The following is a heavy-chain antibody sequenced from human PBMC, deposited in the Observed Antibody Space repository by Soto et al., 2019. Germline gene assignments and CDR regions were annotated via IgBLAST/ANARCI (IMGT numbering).Heavy chain of an antibody. CDR2: ISYDGST. CDR1: GFTFSSYA. J-gene: IGHJ6*02. CDR3: AKNTVTTFKGYYGMDV. Sequence: PGGSLRLSCAASGFTFSSYAMHWVRQAPGKGLEWVAVISYDGSTYYADSVKGRFTISRDNSKNTLYLQMNSLRAEDTAVYYCAKNTVTTFKGYYGMDVWGQGTTVTVSS. V-gene: IGHV3-30-3*02. D-gene: IGHD4-17*01.